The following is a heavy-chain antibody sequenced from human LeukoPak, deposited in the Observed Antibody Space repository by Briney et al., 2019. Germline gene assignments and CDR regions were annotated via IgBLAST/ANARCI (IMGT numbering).Heavy chain of an antibody. CDR2: TYYRSKWYN. CDR1: GDSVSSNSAS. Sequence: SQTLSLTCAVSGDSVSSNSASWTWIRQSPSRGLEWLGRTYYRSKWYNDYAVSVKSRIIINSDTSKNQFSLQLSSVTPEDTAVYYCTRDAGGATIDYWGQGTLVTVSS. J-gene: IGHJ4*02. D-gene: IGHD1-26*01. V-gene: IGHV6-1*01. CDR3: TRDAGGATIDY.